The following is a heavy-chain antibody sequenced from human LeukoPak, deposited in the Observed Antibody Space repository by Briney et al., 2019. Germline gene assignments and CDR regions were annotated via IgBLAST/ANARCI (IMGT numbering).Heavy chain of an antibody. V-gene: IGHV5-51*01. CDR2: IWPDDSET. CDR1: GYIFTNYW. D-gene: IGHD4/OR15-4a*01. J-gene: IGHJ4*02. Sequence: GESPKISCEASGYIFTNYWIGWARQMPGKGLEWMGIIWPDDSETRYSPSFQGQVTMSVDKSTNTAYLQWSTLKASDSGIYYCTRQPIDYGPDYWGQGTLVTVSS. CDR3: TRQPIDYGPDY.